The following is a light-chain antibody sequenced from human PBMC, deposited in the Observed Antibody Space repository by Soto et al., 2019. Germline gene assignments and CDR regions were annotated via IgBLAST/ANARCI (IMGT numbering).Light chain of an antibody. CDR2: GAS. J-gene: IGKJ1*01. V-gene: IGKV3-20*01. CDR3: QQYMSSVT. CDR1: QSVDSTF. Sequence: EIVLTQSPGSLSLSPGQRATLSCRASQSVDSTFFAWYQKKPGQAPRLLIYGASKRDTGVPDRFSGSGSGTDFTLTISRLEPEDLAVYYCQQYMSSVTFGQGTKVDI.